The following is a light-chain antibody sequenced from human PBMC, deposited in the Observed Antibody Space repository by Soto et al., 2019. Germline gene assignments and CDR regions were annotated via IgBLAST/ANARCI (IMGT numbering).Light chain of an antibody. V-gene: IGLV2-14*01. J-gene: IGLJ1*01. CDR2: DVS. CDR3: SSYTGGSTYV. CDR1: SSDIGGYKY. Sequence: QSVLTQPASVSGSPGQSITISCTGTSSDIGGYKYVSWYQQHPGKAPKLMIYDVSNPPSGVSNRFSGSKSGNTATLTSSGLKGEDEAEYYCSSYTGGSTYVCGTGTKVTVL.